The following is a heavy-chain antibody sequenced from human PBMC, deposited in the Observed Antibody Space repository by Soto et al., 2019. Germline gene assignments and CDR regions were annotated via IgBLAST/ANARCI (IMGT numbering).Heavy chain of an antibody. D-gene: IGHD3-3*01. J-gene: IGHJ4*02. V-gene: IGHV1-2*02. Sequence: DSVNVSCKAAEYSFGDYYLHWLRQAPGQGLEWMGWINLNDGGTNYARKFQGRVTMTSDKSITTVYMELSSLRSDDTAVYYCVRAATSQRSIFERWGPGTRVTVSS. CDR1: EYSFGDYY. CDR3: VRAATSQRSIFER. CDR2: INLNDGGT.